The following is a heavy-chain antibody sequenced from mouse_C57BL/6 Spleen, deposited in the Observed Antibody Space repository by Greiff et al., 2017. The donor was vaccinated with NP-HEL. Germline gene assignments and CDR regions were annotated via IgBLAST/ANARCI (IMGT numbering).Heavy chain of an antibody. D-gene: IGHD3-2*02. CDR2: INPNNGGT. Sequence: EVQLQQSGPELVKPGASVKISCKASGYTFTDYNMDWVKQSPGKSLEWIGEINPNNGGTIYNQKFKGKATLTVDKSSSTAYMELRSLTSEDTAVYYCARPETAQATWFAYWGQGTLVTVSA. CDR1: GYTFTDYN. V-gene: IGHV1-18*01. CDR3: ARPETAQATWFAY. J-gene: IGHJ3*01.